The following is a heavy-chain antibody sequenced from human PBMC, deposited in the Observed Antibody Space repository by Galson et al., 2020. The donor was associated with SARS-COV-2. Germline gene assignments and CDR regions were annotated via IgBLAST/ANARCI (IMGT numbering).Heavy chain of an antibody. Sequence: GGSLRLSCAASGFTFRDYYMNWIRQAPGKGLEWVSHISLSGSTKDYADSVKGRFTISRDNAKNSLYLQMNSLRADDTAVYYCARDIGNYCDPWGQGTLVTVSS. CDR1: GFTFRDYY. D-gene: IGHD3-22*01. CDR2: ISLSGSTK. J-gene: IGHJ5*02. CDR3: ARDIGNYCDP. V-gene: IGHV3-11*01.